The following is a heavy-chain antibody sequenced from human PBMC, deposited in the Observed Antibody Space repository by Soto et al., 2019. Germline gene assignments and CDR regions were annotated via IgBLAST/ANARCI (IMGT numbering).Heavy chain of an antibody. V-gene: IGHV4-59*01. J-gene: IGHJ3*02. CDR2: IYYSGST. CDR3: AIGHFYYDILTGYSHDAFDI. CDR1: GGSISSYY. D-gene: IGHD3-9*01. Sequence: SETLSLTCTVSGGSISSYYWSWIRQPPGKGLEWIGYIYYSGSTNYNPSLKSRVTISVDTSKNQFSLKLSSVTAADTAVYYCAIGHFYYDILTGYSHDAFDIWGQGTMVTVSS.